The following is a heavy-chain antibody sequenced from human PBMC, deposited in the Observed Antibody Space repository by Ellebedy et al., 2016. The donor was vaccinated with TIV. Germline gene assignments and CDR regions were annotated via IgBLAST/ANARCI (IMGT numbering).Heavy chain of an antibody. J-gene: IGHJ4*02. V-gene: IGHV2-70*11. CDR1: GFSLSTRGMC. CDR2: IDWDDDK. D-gene: IGHD3/OR15-3a*01. Sequence: SGPTLVKPTQTLTLTCTFSGFSLSTRGMCVGWIRQPPGKALDWLARIDWDDDKYYSTSLKTRLTISKDTSKNQVVLTMTNMSPVDTATYYCARIQAEMDWGFDYWGQGTLVTVSS. CDR3: ARIQAEMDWGFDY.